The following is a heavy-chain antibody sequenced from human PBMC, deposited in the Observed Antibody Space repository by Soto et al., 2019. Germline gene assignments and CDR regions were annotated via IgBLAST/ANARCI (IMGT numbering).Heavy chain of an antibody. V-gene: IGHV3-21*02. Sequence: EVQLVESGGGLVKPGGSLRLSCAASGFTFSNYNMNWVRQAPGKGLEWVSSISSSSTFKNYADSVKGRFTISRDNDKNSVYLHMSSLGAEDTAVYYCARDPPLSMIVVVGVDDLWGQGTLVTVSS. CDR1: GFTFSNYN. J-gene: IGHJ5*02. D-gene: IGHD3-22*01. CDR2: ISSSSTFK. CDR3: ARDPPLSMIVVVGVDDL.